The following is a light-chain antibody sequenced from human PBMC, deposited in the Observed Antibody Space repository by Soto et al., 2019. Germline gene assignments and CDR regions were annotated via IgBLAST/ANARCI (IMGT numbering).Light chain of an antibody. Sequence: DIQMTQSPSTLSAYVGDRVTITCRASQSISNWLAWYQQKPGGAPKLLIYKASNLASGVPSRFSGSGSETEFTLTISSLQPDDFATYYCQQYANYRTFCQGSKVEIK. V-gene: IGKV1-5*03. CDR1: QSISNW. CDR2: KAS. CDR3: QQYANYRT. J-gene: IGKJ1*01.